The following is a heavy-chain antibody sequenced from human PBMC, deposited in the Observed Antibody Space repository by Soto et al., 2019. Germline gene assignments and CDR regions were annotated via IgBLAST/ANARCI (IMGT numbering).Heavy chain of an antibody. CDR1: GGTFSSYA. V-gene: IGHV1-69*13. J-gene: IGHJ3*02. Sequence: ASVKVSCKASGGTFSSYAISWVRQAPGQGLEWMGGIIPIFGTANYAQKFQGRVTITADESTSTAYMELSSLRSEDTAVYYCARDGGTIQYGEGAFDIWGQGTMVTVSS. CDR2: IIPIFGTA. D-gene: IGHD4-17*01. CDR3: ARDGGTIQYGEGAFDI.